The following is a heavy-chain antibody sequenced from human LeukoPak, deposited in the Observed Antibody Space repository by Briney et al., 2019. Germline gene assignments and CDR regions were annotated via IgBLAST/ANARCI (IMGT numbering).Heavy chain of an antibody. V-gene: IGHV1-24*01. CDR1: GYTLTELS. D-gene: IGHD3-10*01. CDR2: FDPEDGET. Sequence: GASVTVSCKVSGYTLTELSMHWVRQAPGKGLEWMGGFDPEDGETIYAQKFQGRVTMTEDTSTDTAYMELSSLRSEDTAVYYCATVYYYGSGSYYWNYWGQGTLVTVSS. CDR3: ATVYYYGSGSYYWNY. J-gene: IGHJ4*02.